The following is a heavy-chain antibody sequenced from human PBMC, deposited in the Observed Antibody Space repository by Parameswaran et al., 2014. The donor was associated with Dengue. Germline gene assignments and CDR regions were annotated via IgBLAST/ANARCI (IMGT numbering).Heavy chain of an antibody. Sequence: WIRQAPGKGLEWIGSIYYSGSTYYNPSLKSRVTISVDTSKNQFSLKLSSVTAADTAVYYCARDSSGWRDYWGQGTLVTVSS. J-gene: IGHJ4*02. CDR3: ARDSSGWRDY. D-gene: IGHD6-19*01. V-gene: IGHV4-39*07. CDR2: IYYSGST.